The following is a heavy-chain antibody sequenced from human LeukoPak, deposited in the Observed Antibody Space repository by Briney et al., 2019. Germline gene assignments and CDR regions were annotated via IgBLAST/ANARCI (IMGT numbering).Heavy chain of an antibody. J-gene: IGHJ3*02. CDR2: VYYGGST. V-gene: IGHV4-30-4*08. CDR3: ARACSSTTCYGAFDM. Sequence: SSQTLSLTCTVSGGSISSADYNWSWIRQPPGKGLEWIGYVYYGGSTYYNPSLKSRVTISVDTSKNQFSLKLSSVTAADTAVYYCARACSSTTCYGAFDMWGQGTMVTVSS. D-gene: IGHD2-2*01. CDR1: GGSISSADYN.